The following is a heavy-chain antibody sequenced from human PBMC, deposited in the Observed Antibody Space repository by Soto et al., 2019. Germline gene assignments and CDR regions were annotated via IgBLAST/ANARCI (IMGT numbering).Heavy chain of an antibody. V-gene: IGHV5-51*01. CDR2: IYPGDSDT. Sequence: GESLKISCKGSGYSFTSYWIGWVRQMPGKGLEWMGIIYPGDSDTRYSPSFQGQVTISADKSISTAYLQWSSLKASDTAMYYCARQDPYCSSTSCPYYYYYYGMDVWGQGTTVTVSS. J-gene: IGHJ6*02. CDR1: GYSFTSYW. D-gene: IGHD2-2*01. CDR3: ARQDPYCSSTSCPYYYYYYGMDV.